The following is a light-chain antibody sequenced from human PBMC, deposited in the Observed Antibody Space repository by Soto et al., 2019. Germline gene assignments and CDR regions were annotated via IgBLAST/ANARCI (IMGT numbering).Light chain of an antibody. J-gene: IGKJ1*01. CDR2: AAS. V-gene: IGKV1-39*01. CDR1: QSISSH. CDR3: QQSYITPRT. Sequence: DIQMTQSPSSLSASVGDRVTITCRASQSISSHFNWYQQRPGKAPKLLIYAASSLQTGVPSRFSGSGSGTDFNLTISRLQPEDFATYYCQQSYITPRTFGQGTKVDIK.